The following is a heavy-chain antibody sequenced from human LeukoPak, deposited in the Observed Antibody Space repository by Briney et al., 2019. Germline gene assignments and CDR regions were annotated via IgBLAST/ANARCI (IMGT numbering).Heavy chain of an antibody. J-gene: IGHJ4*02. Sequence: GGSLRLSCVASGFSFSSYAMTWVRQAPGKGLEWVSSLSGSGGSTYHADSVKRRFTISRDNSKNTLYLQMNSLRAEDTAIYYCAKGGTVIARLIASDWGQGTLVTVSS. V-gene: IGHV3-23*01. CDR2: LSGSGGST. D-gene: IGHD6-6*01. CDR3: AKGGTVIARLIASD. CDR1: GFSFSSYA.